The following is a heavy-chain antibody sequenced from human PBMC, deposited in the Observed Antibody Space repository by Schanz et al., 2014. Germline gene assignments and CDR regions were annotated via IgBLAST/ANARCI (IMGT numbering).Heavy chain of an antibody. D-gene: IGHD3-10*01. CDR2: ISPYNGNT. CDR1: GYSFISHA. V-gene: IGHV1-3*01. Sequence: QVQLVQSGAEVKKPGASVKVSCKASGYSFISHAIHWVRQAPGQRLEWMGWISPYNGNTNYAQKLQGRVTMTADTSTNTAYMELSSLTSEDTAVHYCARGRGFYDYWGQGTLITVSS. J-gene: IGHJ4*02. CDR3: ARGRGFYDY.